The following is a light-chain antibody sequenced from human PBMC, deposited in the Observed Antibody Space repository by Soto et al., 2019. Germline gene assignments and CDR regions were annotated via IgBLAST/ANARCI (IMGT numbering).Light chain of an antibody. Sequence: QSALAQPRSVSVSPGQSVTISCTGASSDVGGYNYVSWYQQHPGKAPKLMIYDVSKRPSGVPDRFSGSKSGNTASLTISGLQTEDEADYYCCSYAGRYTYVFGTGTKVTV. CDR2: DVS. V-gene: IGLV2-11*01. J-gene: IGLJ1*01. CDR1: SSDVGGYNY. CDR3: CSYAGRYTYV.